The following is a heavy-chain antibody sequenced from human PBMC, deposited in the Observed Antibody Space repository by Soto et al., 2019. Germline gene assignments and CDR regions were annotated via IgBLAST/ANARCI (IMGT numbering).Heavy chain of an antibody. Sequence: ASVKVSCKASGYTFTGYYMHWVRQAPGQGLEWMGWINPNSGGTNYAQKFQGWVTMTRDTSISTAYMELSRLRSDDTAVYYCARSRITIFGVVSSRYYGMDVWGQGTTVTAP. CDR3: ARSRITIFGVVSSRYYGMDV. D-gene: IGHD3-3*01. CDR2: INPNSGGT. CDR1: GYTFTGYY. V-gene: IGHV1-2*04. J-gene: IGHJ6*02.